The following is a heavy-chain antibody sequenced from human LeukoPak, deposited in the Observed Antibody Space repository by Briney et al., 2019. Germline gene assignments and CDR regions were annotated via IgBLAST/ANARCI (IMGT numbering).Heavy chain of an antibody. CDR1: GFNFSDYG. CDR2: ISGRDYS. V-gene: IGHV3-23*01. J-gene: IGHJ6*04. CDR3: AKSRTFYYYVMEV. D-gene: IGHD1-14*01. Sequence: GGTLRLSCAASGFNFSDYGMIWVRQAPGKGLEWVSGISGRDYSDHADSVKGRFTISRDNSKNTLYLQMNSLRAEDTALYYCAKSRTFYYYVMEVSGRGTKVTISS.